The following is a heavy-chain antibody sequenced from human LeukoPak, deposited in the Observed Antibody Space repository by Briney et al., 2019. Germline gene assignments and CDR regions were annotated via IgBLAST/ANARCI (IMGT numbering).Heavy chain of an antibody. Sequence: RASVKVSCKASGYTFTGYYMHWVRQAPGQGLEWMGWINPNSGGTNYAQKFQGRVTMTRDTSISTAYMELSRLRSDDTAVYYCARDIVVVPAALIPPWYYYYYGMDVWGQGTTVTVSS. CDR3: ARDIVVVPAALIPPWYYYYYGMDV. CDR2: INPNSGGT. J-gene: IGHJ6*02. CDR1: GYTFTGYY. D-gene: IGHD2-2*01. V-gene: IGHV1-2*02.